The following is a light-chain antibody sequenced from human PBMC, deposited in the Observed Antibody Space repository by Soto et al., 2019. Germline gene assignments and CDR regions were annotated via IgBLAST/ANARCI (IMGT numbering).Light chain of an antibody. V-gene: IGKV3D-20*02. CDR1: QSVSSSY. CDR3: QQRSDWPLT. Sequence: EIGLKQSLGTLSLSTGERATLSCRASQSVSSSYLAWYQQKPGQAPRLLIYGASSRATGIPDRFSGSGSGTDFTLTISSLEPEDFAVYYCQQRSDWPLTFGQGRGLEVK. J-gene: IGKJ5*01. CDR2: GAS.